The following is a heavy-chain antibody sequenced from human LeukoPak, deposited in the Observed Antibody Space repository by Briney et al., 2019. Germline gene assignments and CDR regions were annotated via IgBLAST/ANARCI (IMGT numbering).Heavy chain of an antibody. J-gene: IGHJ6*02. CDR3: ARDRIAALYYYYGMDV. D-gene: IGHD6-13*01. Sequence: GGSLRLPCAASGFTFSDYYMSWIRQAPGKGLEWVSYISSSGSTIYYADSVKGRFTISRDNAKNSLYLQMNSLRAEDTAVYYCARDRIAALYYYYGMDVWGQGTTVTVSS. V-gene: IGHV3-11*01. CDR2: ISSSGSTI. CDR1: GFTFSDYY.